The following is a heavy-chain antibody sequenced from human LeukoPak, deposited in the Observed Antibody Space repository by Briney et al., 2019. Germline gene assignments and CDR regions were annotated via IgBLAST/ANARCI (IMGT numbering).Heavy chain of an antibody. D-gene: IGHD3-22*01. CDR2: IRYGGSNN. CDR3: AKSRRGYYPHYFDY. V-gene: IGHV3-30*02. CDR1: GFSFSSYR. J-gene: IGHJ4*02. Sequence: GGSLRLSCAASGFSFSSYRMNWVRQAPGKGLEWVAFIRYGGSNNYADSVKGRFTISRDNSKNTLYLQMNSLRAEDTAVYYCAKSRRGYYPHYFDYWGQGTLVTVSS.